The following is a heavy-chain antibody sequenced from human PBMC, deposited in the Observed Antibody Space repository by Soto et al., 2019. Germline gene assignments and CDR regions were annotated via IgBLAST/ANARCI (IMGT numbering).Heavy chain of an antibody. CDR1: GFTFSSYA. V-gene: IGHV3-30-3*01. D-gene: IGHD3-3*01. CDR3: ARDCTSYDFWSGVGGMDV. CDR2: ISYDGSNK. Sequence: PGGSLRLSCAAPGFTFSSYAMHWVRQAPGKGLEWVAVISYDGSNKYYADSVKGRFTISRDNSKNTLYLQMNSLRAEDTAVYYCARDCTSYDFWSGVGGMDVWGQGTTVTVSS. J-gene: IGHJ6*02.